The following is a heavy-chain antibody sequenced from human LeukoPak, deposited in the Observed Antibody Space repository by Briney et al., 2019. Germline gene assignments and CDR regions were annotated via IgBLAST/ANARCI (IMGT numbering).Heavy chain of an antibody. Sequence: SETLSLTCTVSGGSISSSSYYWGWIRQPPGKGLEGIGSIYYSGSTYYNPSLKRRVTISLDTSKSQLSLKLSSVTAADTAVYYCARGISSSYVFDMDVWGKGSTVTVSS. V-gene: IGHV4-39*07. J-gene: IGHJ6*03. CDR1: GGSISSSSYY. CDR2: IYYSGST. CDR3: ARGISSSYVFDMDV. D-gene: IGHD5-12*01.